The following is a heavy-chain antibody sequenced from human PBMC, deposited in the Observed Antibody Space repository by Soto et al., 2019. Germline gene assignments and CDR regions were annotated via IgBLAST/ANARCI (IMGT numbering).Heavy chain of an antibody. V-gene: IGHV1-3*05. CDR3: ARVSGWYFLDY. CDR1: GYTFTSYA. J-gene: IGHJ4*02. CDR2: INAGNGNT. D-gene: IGHD6-19*01. Sequence: QVQLVQSGAEEKKPGASVKVSCKASGYTFTSYAMHWGRQAPGQRLEWMGWINAGNGNTKYSQKFQGRVTITRDTSASTVYMELSSLRSEDTAVYYCARVSGWYFLDYWGQGPLVTVSS.